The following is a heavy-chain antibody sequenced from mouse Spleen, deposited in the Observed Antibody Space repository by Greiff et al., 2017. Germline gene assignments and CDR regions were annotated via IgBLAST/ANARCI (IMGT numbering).Heavy chain of an antibody. Sequence: QVQLKQSGAELARPGASVKLSCKASGYTFTSYTMHWVQQRPGQGLEWIGYVNPSGGYSKYNQKFKDKATLTADKSTSTAYRQLGSLTSKDSAAYYCAKDYGYFDVWGAGTTVTVSS. CDR2: VNPSGGYS. CDR3: AKDYGYFDV. V-gene: IGHV1-4*01. J-gene: IGHJ1*01. CDR1: GYTFTSYT. D-gene: IGHD1-1*02.